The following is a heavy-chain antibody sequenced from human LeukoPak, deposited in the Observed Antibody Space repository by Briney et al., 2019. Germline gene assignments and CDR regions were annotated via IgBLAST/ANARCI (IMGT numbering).Heavy chain of an antibody. CDR3: ARDFKESKWNDAHWFDP. V-gene: IGHV1-18*01. D-gene: IGHD1-20*01. J-gene: IGHJ5*02. CDR1: GYTFTSYG. Sequence: GASVKVSCKASGYTFTSYGISWVRQAPGQGLEWMGWISAYNGNTNYAQKLQGRVTMTTDTSTSTAYMELRSLRSDDTAVYYCARDFKESKWNDAHWFDPWGQGTLVTVSS. CDR2: ISAYNGNT.